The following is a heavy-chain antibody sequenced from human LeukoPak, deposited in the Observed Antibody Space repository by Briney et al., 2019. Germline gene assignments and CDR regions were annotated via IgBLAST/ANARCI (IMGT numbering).Heavy chain of an antibody. CDR2: ISTNEDST. D-gene: IGHD2-2*01. Sequence: GGSLRLSWAASGFTFSTYAMHWVRQAPGKGLEYVSAISTNEDSTYYADSVKGRFTISRDNSKNTLFLQMGSLRADDMAVYYCARWGSTSCYDYWGQGTLVTVSS. V-gene: IGHV3-64*02. J-gene: IGHJ4*02. CDR1: GFTFSTYA. CDR3: ARWGSTSCYDY.